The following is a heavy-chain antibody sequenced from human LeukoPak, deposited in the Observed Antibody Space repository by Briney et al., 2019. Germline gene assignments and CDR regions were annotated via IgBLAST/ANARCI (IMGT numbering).Heavy chain of an antibody. Sequence: GGSLRLSCAASGFTFSSYTMNWVRQAPGKGLEWVSSISGSSGYISYADSVKGRFTISRDNAKKSLYLQMTSLTAEDTAVYYCARDRGAYCGGDCYLGFDYWGRGTLVTVSS. CDR2: ISGSSGYI. V-gene: IGHV3-21*01. J-gene: IGHJ4*01. D-gene: IGHD2-21*02. CDR1: GFTFSSYT. CDR3: ARDRGAYCGGDCYLGFDY.